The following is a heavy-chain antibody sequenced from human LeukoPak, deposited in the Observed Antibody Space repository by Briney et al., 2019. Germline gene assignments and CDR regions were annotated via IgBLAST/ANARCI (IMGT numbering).Heavy chain of an antibody. D-gene: IGHD3-10*01. J-gene: IGHJ4*02. V-gene: IGHV1-2*02. CDR3: ARDFRGVTMVRGVPGY. CDR1: GYTFTGYY. Sequence: GASVKLSCKASGYTFTGYYMHWVRQAPGQGLEWMGWINPNSSGTNYAQKFQGRVTMTRDTSISTAYMELSRLRSDDTAVYYCARDFRGVTMVRGVPGYWGQGTLVTVSS. CDR2: INPNSSGT.